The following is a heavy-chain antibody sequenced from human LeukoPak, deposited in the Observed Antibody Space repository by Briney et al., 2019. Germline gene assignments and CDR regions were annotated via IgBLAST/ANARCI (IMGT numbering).Heavy chain of an antibody. D-gene: IGHD7-27*01. V-gene: IGHV1-18*01. Sequence: ASVQVSCKASGYTLMRYGIHGVRQAPAKGPAWMGWISGYYGNKDYAQNFQGRVTMTRDTSISIAYMELSRLRSDDTGVYYCARGELGSGYWFDPLGREPSGPCPQ. CDR1: GYTLMRYG. CDR3: ARGELGSGYWFDP. J-gene: IGHJ5*02. CDR2: ISGYYGNK.